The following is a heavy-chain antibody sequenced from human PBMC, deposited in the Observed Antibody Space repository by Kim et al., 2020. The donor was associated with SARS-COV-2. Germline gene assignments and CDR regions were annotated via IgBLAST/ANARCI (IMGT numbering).Heavy chain of an antibody. CDR1: GYTFTSYA. V-gene: IGHV1-3*01. CDR3: ARGGIVVVPAAPGGWFDP. J-gene: IGHJ5*02. D-gene: IGHD2-2*01. CDR2: INAGNGNT. Sequence: ASVKVSCKASGYTFTSYAMHWVRQAPGQRLEWMGWINAGNGNTKYSQKFQGRVTITRDTSASTAYMELSSLRSEDTAVYYCARGGIVVVPAAPGGWFDPWGQGTLVTVSS.